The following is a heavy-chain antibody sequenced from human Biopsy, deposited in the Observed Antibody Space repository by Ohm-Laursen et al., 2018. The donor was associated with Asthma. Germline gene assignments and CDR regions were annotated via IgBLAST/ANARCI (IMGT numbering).Heavy chain of an antibody. CDR2: ISYDGGNK. CDR3: ARTHERWTSIQDDALDI. D-gene: IGHD4-23*01. J-gene: IGHJ3*02. V-gene: IGHV3-30*03. CDR1: GFTFSIYE. Sequence: SLRLSCAAPGFTFSIYEIHWVRQAPGKGLEWVAVISYDGGNKFYGDSVKGRFTLSRDNSRNTLYLQMNSLRVEDTAIYYCARTHERWTSIQDDALDIWGQGTMVSVSS.